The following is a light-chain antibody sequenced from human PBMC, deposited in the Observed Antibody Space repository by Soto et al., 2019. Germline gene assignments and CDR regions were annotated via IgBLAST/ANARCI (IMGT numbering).Light chain of an antibody. J-gene: IGKJ4*01. Sequence: DIVMTQSPDFLAVSLGERATITCKSSQNVLYRSSNKSYLAWYQQRPGQPPRLLLYWASTRESGVPDRFIGSGSETDFTLTISSLEPEDFAVYYCQQRSNWPAPFGGGTKVEIK. V-gene: IGKV4-1*01. CDR1: QNVLYRSSNKSY. CDR2: WAS. CDR3: QQRSNWPAP.